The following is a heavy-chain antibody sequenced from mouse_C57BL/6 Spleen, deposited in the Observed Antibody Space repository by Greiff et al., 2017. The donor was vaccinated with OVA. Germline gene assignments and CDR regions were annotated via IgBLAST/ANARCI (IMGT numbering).Heavy chain of an antibody. CDR3: TTWDGSFAY. D-gene: IGHD2-3*01. Sequence: EVKLVESGAELVRPGASVKLSCTASGFNIKDDYMHWVKQRPEQGLEWIGWIDPENGDTEYASKFQGKATITADTSSNTAYLQLSSLTSEDTAVYYCTTWDGSFAYWGQGTLVTVSA. J-gene: IGHJ3*01. CDR1: GFNIKDDY. CDR2: IDPENGDT. V-gene: IGHV14-4*01.